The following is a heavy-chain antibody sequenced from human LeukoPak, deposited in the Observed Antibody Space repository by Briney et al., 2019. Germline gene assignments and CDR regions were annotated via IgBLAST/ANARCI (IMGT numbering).Heavy chain of an antibody. J-gene: IGHJ4*02. V-gene: IGHV3-11*01. CDR2: ISSSGSTI. CDR1: GFTVGTSY. Sequence: PGGSLRLSCAASGFTVGTSYMSWVRQGPGKGLEWVSYISSSGSTIYYADSVKGRFTISRDNAKNSLYLQMNSLRAEDTAVYYCARPGYSSSNGFDYWGQGTLVTVSS. CDR3: ARPGYSSSNGFDY. D-gene: IGHD6-6*01.